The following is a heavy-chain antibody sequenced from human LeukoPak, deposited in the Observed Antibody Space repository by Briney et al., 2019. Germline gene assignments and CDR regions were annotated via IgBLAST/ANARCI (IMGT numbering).Heavy chain of an antibody. Sequence: GGSLRLSCAASGFTFRNYWMTWVRQAPGKGLEWVANIKHDGSEKYYMDSVKGRFTISRDNAKNSLYLQMSSLRAEDTAVYYCSCLSMGVWGKGTTVTVSS. J-gene: IGHJ6*04. D-gene: IGHD5/OR15-5a*01. CDR1: GFTFRNYW. V-gene: IGHV3-7*01. CDR2: IKHDGSEK. CDR3: SCLSMGV.